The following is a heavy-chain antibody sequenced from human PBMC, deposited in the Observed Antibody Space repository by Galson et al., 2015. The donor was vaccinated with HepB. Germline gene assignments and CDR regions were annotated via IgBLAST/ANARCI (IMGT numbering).Heavy chain of an antibody. D-gene: IGHD5-24*01. V-gene: IGHV3-7*03. CDR3: ARDGDGYNWAWFDP. CDR2: IKQDGGEK. Sequence: SLRLSCAASGFTFSSYWMSWVRQAPGKGPEWVASIKQDGGEKPYVDSVKGRFTISRDNTKNLLFLQMSSLRAEDTAVYYCARDGDGYNWAWFDPWGQGTLVTVSS. CDR1: GFTFSSYW. J-gene: IGHJ5*02.